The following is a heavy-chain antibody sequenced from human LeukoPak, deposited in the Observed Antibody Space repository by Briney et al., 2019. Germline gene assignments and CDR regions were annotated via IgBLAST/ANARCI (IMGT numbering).Heavy chain of an antibody. CDR2: INPNSGGT. J-gene: IGHJ3*02. CDR3: ASPYDSSANDAFDI. V-gene: IGHV1-2*02. D-gene: IGHD3-22*01. CDR1: GYTFTGYY. Sequence: ASVKVSCKASGYTFTGYYMHWVRQAPGQGLEWMGWINPNSGGTNYAQKFQGRVTMTGDTSISTAYMELSRLRSDDTAVYYCASPYDSSANDAFDIWGQGTMVTVSS.